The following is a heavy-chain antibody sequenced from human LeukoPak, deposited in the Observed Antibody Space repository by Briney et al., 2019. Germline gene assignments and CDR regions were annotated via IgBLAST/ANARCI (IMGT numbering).Heavy chain of an antibody. CDR3: ARARPGSWYVDY. D-gene: IGHD6-13*01. Sequence: GGSLRLSCAASEFTFSSYGMNWVRQAPGRGLEWVSSITSGSSYIYYADSVKGRFTISRDKAKNSLYLQMNSLRAEDTAVYYCARARPGSWYVDYWGQGTLVTVSS. CDR2: ITSGSSYI. V-gene: IGHV3-21*01. J-gene: IGHJ4*02. CDR1: EFTFSSYG.